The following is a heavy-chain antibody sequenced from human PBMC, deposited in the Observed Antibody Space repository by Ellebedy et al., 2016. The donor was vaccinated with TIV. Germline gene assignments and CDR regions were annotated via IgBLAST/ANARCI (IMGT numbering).Heavy chain of an antibody. CDR2: ISGSGTNT. CDR1: GFTFSNYA. CDR3: AQTNWGSGGFYGMDV. V-gene: IGHV3-23*01. D-gene: IGHD7-27*01. Sequence: GGSLRLSCAASGFTFSNYAMTWVRQAPGKGLEWVSAISGSGTNTHYTDSLRGRFTISRDNSKNTLYLQIDSLRAEDTAAYYCAQTNWGSGGFYGMDVWGQGTTVTVSS. J-gene: IGHJ6*02.